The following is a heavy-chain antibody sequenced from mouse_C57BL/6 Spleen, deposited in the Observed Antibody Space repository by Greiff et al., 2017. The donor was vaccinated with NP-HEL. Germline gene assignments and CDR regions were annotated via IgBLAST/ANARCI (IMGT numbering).Heavy chain of an antibody. CDR2: IWTGGGT. CDR1: GFSLTSYA. D-gene: IGHD1-1*01. Sequence: VKLMESGPGLVAPSQSLSITCTVSGFSLTSYAISWVRQPPGKGLEWLGVIWTGGGTNYNSALKSRLSISKDNSKSQVFLKMNSLQTDDTARYYCASSTVGGYYAMDYWGQGTSVTVSS. CDR3: ASSTVGGYYAMDY. V-gene: IGHV2-9-1*01. J-gene: IGHJ4*01.